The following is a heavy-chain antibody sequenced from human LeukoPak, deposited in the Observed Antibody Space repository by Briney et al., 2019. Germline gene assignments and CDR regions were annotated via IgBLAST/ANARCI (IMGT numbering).Heavy chain of an antibody. CDR1: GFMFRSDG. Sequence: GGSLRLTCAASGFMFRSDGMYWVRQAPGKGLEWVAFLRYDGSTYYADSVKGRFTISRDNSQNTLYLQMSSVRGEDTAVYYCAKVNGVAGIDAWSQGSLATVSS. CDR2: LRYDGST. CDR3: AKVNGVAGIDA. D-gene: IGHD6-19*01. V-gene: IGHV3-30*02. J-gene: IGHJ5*02.